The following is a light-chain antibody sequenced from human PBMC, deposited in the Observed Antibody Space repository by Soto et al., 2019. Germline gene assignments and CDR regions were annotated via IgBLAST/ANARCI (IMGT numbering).Light chain of an antibody. V-gene: IGKV3-20*01. CDR1: RSVSTSY. CDR2: GTS. CDR3: QQYYSSPSWA. J-gene: IGKJ2*01. Sequence: EVVLTQSPGTLSLSPGDRATLSCRASRSVSTSYLAWYQQKPGQAPRLIVYGTSSRAAGIPDRFSGSGSGTDFSLNITRLEAEDSAVYYCQQYYSSPSWAFGQGTKLEIK.